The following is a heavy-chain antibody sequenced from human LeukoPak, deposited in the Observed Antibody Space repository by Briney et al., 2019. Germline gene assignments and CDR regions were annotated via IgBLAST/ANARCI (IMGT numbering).Heavy chain of an antibody. CDR1: GFTLSSYG. CDR3: ASAVDYVSNYYYYGMGV. D-gene: IGHD4-17*01. CDR2: IWYDGSNK. J-gene: IGHJ6*02. V-gene: IGHV3-33*01. Sequence: GGSLRLSCAASGFTLSSYGMHWVRQAPGKGLEWVAVIWYDGSNKYYADSVKGRFTISRDNSKNTLYLQMNSLRAEDTAVYYCASAVDYVSNYYYYGMGVWGQVTTVTVSS.